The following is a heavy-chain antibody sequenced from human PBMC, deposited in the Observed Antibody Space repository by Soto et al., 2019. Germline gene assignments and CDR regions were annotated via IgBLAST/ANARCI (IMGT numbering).Heavy chain of an antibody. CDR1: GGTFSSYA. Sequence: ASVKVSCKASGGTFSSYAISWVRQAPGQGLEWMGGIIPIFGTANYAQKFQGRVTITADESTSTAYMELSSLRSEDTAVYYCARTRKMATTPGSLDYWGQGTLVTVSS. CDR2: IIPIFGTA. J-gene: IGHJ4*02. CDR3: ARTRKMATTPGSLDY. V-gene: IGHV1-69*13. D-gene: IGHD1-1*01.